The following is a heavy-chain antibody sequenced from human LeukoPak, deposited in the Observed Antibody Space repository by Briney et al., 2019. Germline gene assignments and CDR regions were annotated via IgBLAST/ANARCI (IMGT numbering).Heavy chain of an antibody. V-gene: IGHV4-39*01. J-gene: IGHJ4*02. CDR1: GGSISSSSYY. D-gene: IGHD6-13*01. CDR3: ARHSSSWYWGADC. CDR2: IYYSGST. Sequence: SETLSLTCTVSGGSISSSSYYWGWIRRPPGKGLEWIGSIYYSGSTYYNPSLKSRVTIPVDTSKNQFSLKLSSVTAADTAVYYCARHSSSWYWGADCWGQGTLVTVSS.